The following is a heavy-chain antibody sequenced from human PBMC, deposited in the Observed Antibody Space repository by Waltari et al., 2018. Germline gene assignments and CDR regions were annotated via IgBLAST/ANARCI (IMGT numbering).Heavy chain of an antibody. CDR1: GGSFSGYY. CDR3: ARGSDRSHLRWFDP. V-gene: IGHV4-34*01. J-gene: IGHJ5*02. CDR2: INHSGST. Sequence: QVQLQQWGAGLLKPSETLSLTCAVYGGSFSGYYWSWIRQPPGKGLEWIGEINHSGSTNYNPSLKSRVTISVDTSKNQFSLKLSSVTAADTAVYYCARGSDRSHLRWFDPWGQGTLVTVSS.